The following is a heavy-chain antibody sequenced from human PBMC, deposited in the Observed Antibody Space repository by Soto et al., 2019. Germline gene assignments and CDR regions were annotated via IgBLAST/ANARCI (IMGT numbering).Heavy chain of an antibody. CDR3: AKVLSSSSSITYYYYYGMDV. D-gene: IGHD6-6*01. Sequence: GGSLRLSCAASGFTFSSYGMHWVRQAPGKGLEWVAVISYDGSNKYYADSVKGRFTISRDNSKNTLYLQMNSLRAEDTAVYYCAKVLSSSSSITYYYYYGMDVWGQGTTVTVSS. CDR1: GFTFSSYG. J-gene: IGHJ6*02. CDR2: ISYDGSNK. V-gene: IGHV3-30*18.